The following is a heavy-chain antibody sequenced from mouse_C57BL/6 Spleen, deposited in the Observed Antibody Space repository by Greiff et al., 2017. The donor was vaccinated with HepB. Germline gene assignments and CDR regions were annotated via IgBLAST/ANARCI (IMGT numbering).Heavy chain of an antibody. D-gene: IGHD1-1*01. CDR2: IDPSDIET. CDR3: ARGGPTGGYFDV. Sequence: QVQLQQPGAELVRPGSSVKLSCKASGYTFTSYWMHWVKQRPIQGLEWIGNIDPSDIETHYNQKFKDKATLTVDKSSSTAYMQLSSLTSEDSAVYYCARGGPTGGYFDVWGTGTTVTVSS. V-gene: IGHV1-52*01. CDR1: GYTFTSYW. J-gene: IGHJ1*03.